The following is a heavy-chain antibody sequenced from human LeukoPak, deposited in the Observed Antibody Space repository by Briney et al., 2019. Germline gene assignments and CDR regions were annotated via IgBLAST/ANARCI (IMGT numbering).Heavy chain of an antibody. Sequence: PGGSLRLSCAASGFTFSSYGMSRVRQAPGKGLEWVSAISGSGGSTYYADSVKGRFTISRDNSKNTLYLQMNSLRAEDTAVYYCARPLQFGDRDYWGQGTLVTVSS. V-gene: IGHV3-23*01. D-gene: IGHD5-24*01. CDR3: ARPLQFGDRDY. CDR2: ISGSGGST. J-gene: IGHJ4*02. CDR1: GFTFSSYG.